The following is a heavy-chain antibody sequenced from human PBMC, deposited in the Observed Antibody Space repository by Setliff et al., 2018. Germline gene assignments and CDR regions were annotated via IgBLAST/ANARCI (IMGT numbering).Heavy chain of an antibody. Sequence: ASVKVSCKTSGYTFTNYGITWVRQAPGQGLEWMGWINNDSFKTNYPQKFLGRVTVTTDTSTGTAYMELGSLTSEDTAIYYCARINFYVSSGYYYAPDYWGQGTLVTRLL. J-gene: IGHJ4*02. V-gene: IGHV1-18*01. D-gene: IGHD3-22*01. CDR1: GYTFTNYG. CDR2: INNDSFKT. CDR3: ARINFYVSSGYYYAPDY.